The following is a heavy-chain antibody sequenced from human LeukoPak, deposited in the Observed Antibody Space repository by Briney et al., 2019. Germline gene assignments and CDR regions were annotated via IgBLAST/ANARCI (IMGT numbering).Heavy chain of an antibody. D-gene: IGHD3-10*01. Sequence: GGSLRLSCAASGFTFSDHYMDWVRQAPGKGLEWVGRITNKANSYTTEYAASVKGRFTISRDDSKNSLYLQMNSLKTEDMAVYYCTREAVFSYGSGSSHYFDHWGQGTLVTVSS. J-gene: IGHJ4*02. CDR3: TREAVFSYGSGSSHYFDH. V-gene: IGHV3-72*01. CDR1: GFTFSDHY. CDR2: ITNKANSYTT.